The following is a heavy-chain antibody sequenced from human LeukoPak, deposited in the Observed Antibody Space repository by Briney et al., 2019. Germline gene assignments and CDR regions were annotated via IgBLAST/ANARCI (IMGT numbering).Heavy chain of an antibody. D-gene: IGHD3-22*01. V-gene: IGHV3-33*06. CDR3: AKEGYYDSSGYYLSFSAFDI. CDR2: IWYDGSNK. CDR1: GFTFSSYG. J-gene: IGHJ3*02. Sequence: GRSLRLSCAASGFTFSSYGMHWVRQAPGKGLEWVAVIWYDGSNKYYADSVKGRFTISRDNSKNTLYLQMNSLRAEDTAVYYCAKEGYYDSSGYYLSFSAFDIWGQGTMVTVSS.